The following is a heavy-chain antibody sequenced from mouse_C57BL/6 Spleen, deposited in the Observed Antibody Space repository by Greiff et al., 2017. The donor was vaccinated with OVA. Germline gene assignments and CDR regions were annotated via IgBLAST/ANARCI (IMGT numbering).Heavy chain of an antibody. D-gene: IGHD2-5*01. CDR1: GYAFSSSW. J-gene: IGHJ4*01. Sequence: VQLQQSGPELVKPGASVKLSCTASGYAFSSSWMNWVQQRPGKGLEWIGRIYPGDGDNNSNGKFKGKATLTVDKSTSTTYLQLSSLTSEDSAVYFCARAKLVTSYAMDYWGQGTSVTVSS. CDR2: IYPGDGDN. V-gene: IGHV1-82*01. CDR3: ARAKLVTSYAMDY.